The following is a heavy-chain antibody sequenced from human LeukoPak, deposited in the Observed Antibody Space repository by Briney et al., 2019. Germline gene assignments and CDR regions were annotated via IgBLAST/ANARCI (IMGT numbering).Heavy chain of an antibody. Sequence: SETLSLTCTVSGGSISSYYWSWIRQPPGKGLEWIGYIYYSGSTNYNPSLKSRVTISVDTSKNQFSLKLSSVTAADTAVYYCARHTRGYSSSWYTLHDYWGQGTLVTVSS. D-gene: IGHD6-13*01. J-gene: IGHJ4*02. CDR2: IYYSGST. CDR3: ARHTRGYSSSWYTLHDY. CDR1: GGSISSYY. V-gene: IGHV4-59*08.